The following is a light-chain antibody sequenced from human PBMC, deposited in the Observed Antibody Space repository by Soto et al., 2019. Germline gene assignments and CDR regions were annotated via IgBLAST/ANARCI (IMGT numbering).Light chain of an antibody. J-gene: IGLJ3*02. CDR3: SSYAGSNNWV. CDR1: SSDVGGYKY. CDR2: GDS. Sequence: QYALTQPPSASGSPGQSVTISCTGTSSDVGGYKYVSWYQQHPGKAPKLMICGDSKRPSGVPDRFAGSKSGNTASLTVSGLQAEDEADYYCSSYAGSNNWVFGGGTKLTVL. V-gene: IGLV2-8*01.